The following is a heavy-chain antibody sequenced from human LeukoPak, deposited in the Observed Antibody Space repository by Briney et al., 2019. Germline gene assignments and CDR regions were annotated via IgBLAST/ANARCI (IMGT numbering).Heavy chain of an antibody. Sequence: GKSLRLSCVASGFTFSSYAMHWVRQAPDKGLEWVAVISYDGSSKYFAKSVKGRFTISRDNSKNTLYLQMNSLRTEDTAVYYCAKDSVTTLDYWGQGTLVTVSS. CDR3: AKDSVTTLDY. J-gene: IGHJ4*02. D-gene: IGHD4-17*01. CDR2: ISYDGSSK. CDR1: GFTFSSYA. V-gene: IGHV3-30*18.